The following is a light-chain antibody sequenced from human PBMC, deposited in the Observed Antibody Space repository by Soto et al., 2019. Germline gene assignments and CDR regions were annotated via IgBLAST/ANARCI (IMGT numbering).Light chain of an antibody. J-gene: IGLJ1*01. CDR2: QVT. CDR1: GSEIATFNY. CDR3: NSYSSTSFYV. Sequence: QSVLAQPASMSGSPGQSITISCTGSGSEIATFNYVSWYQQYPGKAPKLLIYQVTSRASGVSHRFSGSKSGNTAALTISGLQPEDEVEYYCNSYSSTSFYVFGTGTKVTVL. V-gene: IGLV2-14*01.